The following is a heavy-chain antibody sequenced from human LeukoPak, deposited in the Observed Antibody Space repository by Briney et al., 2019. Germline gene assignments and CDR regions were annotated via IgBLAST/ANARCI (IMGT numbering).Heavy chain of an antibody. CDR2: ISAYNGNT. V-gene: IGHV1-18*01. CDR3: ARTLMALDGDLGWFDP. Sequence: EASVKVSCKASGYTFTSYGISWVRQAPGQRLEWMGWISAYNGNTNYAQKLQGRVTMTTDTPTSTAYMELRSLRSDDTAVYYCARTLMALDGDLGWFDPWGQGTLITVSS. CDR1: GYTFTSYG. J-gene: IGHJ5*02. D-gene: IGHD4-17*01.